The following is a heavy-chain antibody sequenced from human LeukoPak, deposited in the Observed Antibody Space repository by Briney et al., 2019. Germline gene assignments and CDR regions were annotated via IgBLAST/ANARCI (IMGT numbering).Heavy chain of an antibody. D-gene: IGHD3-22*01. V-gene: IGHV3-7*01. CDR2: IKADGSEK. Sequence: PGGSLRLSCAASGFSFSDYWMNWVRQAPGKGLECVANIKADGSEKYYVDSVKGRFIISRENAKNSLYLQMNSLRAGDTAVYYCARAKGDSSGYYYLSWYFDLWGRGTLVTVSS. CDR1: GFSFSDYW. J-gene: IGHJ2*01. CDR3: ARAKGDSSGYYYLSWYFDL.